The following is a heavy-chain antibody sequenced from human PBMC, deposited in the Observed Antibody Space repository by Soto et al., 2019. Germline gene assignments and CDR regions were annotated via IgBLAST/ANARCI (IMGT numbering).Heavy chain of an antibody. CDR1: GFTFSSYA. J-gene: IGHJ4*02. Sequence: PGGSLRLSCAASGFTFSSYAMSWVRQAPGKGLEWVSAISGSGGSTYYADSVKGRFTISRDNSKNTLYLQMNSLRAEDTAVYYCAKDQTEWELSCVFGYWGQGTLVTVSS. CDR3: AKDQTEWELSCVFGY. D-gene: IGHD1-26*01. CDR2: ISGSGGST. V-gene: IGHV3-23*01.